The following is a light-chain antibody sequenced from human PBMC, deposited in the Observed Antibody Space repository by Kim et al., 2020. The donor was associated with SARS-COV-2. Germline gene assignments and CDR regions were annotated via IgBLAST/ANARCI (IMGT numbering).Light chain of an antibody. CDR1: SGHSSYA. V-gene: IGLV4-69*01. J-gene: IGLJ2*01. CDR2: VNSDGSH. CDR3: QTWGNVI. Sequence: QLVLTQSPSASASLGASVKLTCTLSSGHSSYAIAWHQQRPEKGPRFLMKVNSDGSHSKGDGIPDRFSGSSSGAERYLIISSLQSEDEADYHCQTWGNVIFGGGTKLTVL.